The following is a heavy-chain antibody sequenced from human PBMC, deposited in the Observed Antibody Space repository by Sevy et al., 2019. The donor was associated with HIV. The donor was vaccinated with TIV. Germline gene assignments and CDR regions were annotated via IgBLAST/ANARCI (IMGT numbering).Heavy chain of an antibody. Sequence: SETLSLTCIVSGGSISSDSYYWGWIRQPPGKGLEWIGSIYYTGSTYYNPSLKSLVTISSDTSKNQFALKLNSVTAADTALYFCARPSSLYYYYAMDVWGQGTTVTVSS. CDR3: ARPSSLYYYYAMDV. J-gene: IGHJ6*02. D-gene: IGHD3-10*01. CDR1: GGSISSDSYY. V-gene: IGHV4-39*01. CDR2: IYYTGST.